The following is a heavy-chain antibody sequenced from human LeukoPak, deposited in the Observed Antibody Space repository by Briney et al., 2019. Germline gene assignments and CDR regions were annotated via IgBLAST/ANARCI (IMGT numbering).Heavy chain of an antibody. CDR1: GYTFTGYY. V-gene: IGHV1-2*02. CDR2: INPNSGGT. Sequence: AASVKVSCKASGYTFTGYYMHWVRQAPGQGLEWMGWINPNSGGTNYAQKFQGRVTMTRDTSISTAYMELSRLRSDDTAVYYCARGGLPYYYYYMDVWGKGTTVTVSS. J-gene: IGHJ6*03. D-gene: IGHD1-26*01. CDR3: ARGGLPYYYYYMDV.